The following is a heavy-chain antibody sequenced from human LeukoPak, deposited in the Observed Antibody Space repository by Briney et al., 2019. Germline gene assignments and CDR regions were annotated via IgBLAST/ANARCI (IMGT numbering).Heavy chain of an antibody. J-gene: IGHJ5*02. CDR2: ISAYNGNT. V-gene: IGHV1-18*01. Sequence: ASVKVSCKASGYTFTSYGITWMRQAPGQGLEWMGWISAYNGNTNYAQKLQGRVTMTTDTSTSTAYMDLRSLRSDDTAVYYCARGRIAAAGTGNWFDPWGQGTLVTVSS. D-gene: IGHD6-13*01. CDR3: ARGRIAAAGTGNWFDP. CDR1: GYTFTSYG.